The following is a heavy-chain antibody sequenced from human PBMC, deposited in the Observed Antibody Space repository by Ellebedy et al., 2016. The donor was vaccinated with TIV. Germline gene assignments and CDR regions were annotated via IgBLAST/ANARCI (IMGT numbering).Heavy chain of an antibody. CDR3: ARDGGSDGFPGES. CDR1: GGSVSSSSDY. V-gene: IGHV4-39*07. CDR2: IHNSGNT. J-gene: IGHJ5*02. D-gene: IGHD5-18*01. Sequence: MPSETLSLTCTVSGGSVSSSSDYWGWIRQPPGKGLEWIGSIHNSGNTYYCPSLKSRVTISIDTSKNQFSLKLNSVTTADTAVYYCARDGGSDGFPGESWGQGSLVTVYS.